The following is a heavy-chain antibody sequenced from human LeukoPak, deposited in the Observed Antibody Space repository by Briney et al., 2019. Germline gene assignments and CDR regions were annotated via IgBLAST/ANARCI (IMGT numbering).Heavy chain of an antibody. CDR1: GFTFSSYA. J-gene: IGHJ3*02. V-gene: IGHV3-23*01. CDR3: AKHPYCSSTSCYEAFDI. D-gene: IGHD2-2*01. Sequence: PGGSLRLSCAASGFTFSSYAMSWVRQAPGKGLEWVSAISGSGGSTYYADSVKGRFTISRDNSKNTLYLQMNSLRAEDTAVYYCAKHPYCSSTSCYEAFDIWGQGTMVTVSS. CDR2: ISGSGGST.